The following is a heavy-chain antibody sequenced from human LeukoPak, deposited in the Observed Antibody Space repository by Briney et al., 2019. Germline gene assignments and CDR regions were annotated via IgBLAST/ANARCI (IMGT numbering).Heavy chain of an antibody. D-gene: IGHD6-19*01. CDR3: AKDREYSGWYGEDFQH. CDR2: ISYDGNNK. J-gene: IGHJ1*01. CDR1: GFTFSSYG. V-gene: IGHV3-33*05. Sequence: GGSLRLSCAASGFTFSSYGMHWVRQAPGKGLEWVAVISYDGNNKYYGDSVKGRFTISRDNSKNTLYLQMNSLRAEDTAVYYCAKDREYSGWYGEDFQHWGQGTLVTVSS.